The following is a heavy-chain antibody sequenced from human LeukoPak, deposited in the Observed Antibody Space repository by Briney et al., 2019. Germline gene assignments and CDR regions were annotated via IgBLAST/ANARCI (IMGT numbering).Heavy chain of an antibody. V-gene: IGHV3-48*03. CDR1: GFTFSSYE. Sequence: GGSLRLSCAASGFTFSSYEMNWVRQAPGKGLQWISHIDSTDTIHYADSVKGRFTISRDNAKNSLYLQMNSLRAEDTAVYYCARSSGSHRPMGYWGQGTLVTVSS. D-gene: IGHD3-22*01. CDR3: ARSSGSHRPMGY. J-gene: IGHJ4*02. CDR2: IDSTDTI.